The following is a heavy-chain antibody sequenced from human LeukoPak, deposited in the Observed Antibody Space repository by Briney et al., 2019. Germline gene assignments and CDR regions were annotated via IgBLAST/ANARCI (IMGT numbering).Heavy chain of an antibody. V-gene: IGHV1-18*01. J-gene: IGHJ4*01. D-gene: IGHD6-6*01. CDR3: ARDRPYSSSYLTPVYDY. CDR1: GYTFTSYG. CDR2: ISAYNGNT. Sequence: ASVTVSCKPSGYTFTSYGISWVRQAPGQALEWMGWISAYNGNTNCTQKLQGRVTMTTDTSTSTAYMERRSLRSDDTAVYYCARDRPYSSSYLTPVYDYWGHGTLVTVSS.